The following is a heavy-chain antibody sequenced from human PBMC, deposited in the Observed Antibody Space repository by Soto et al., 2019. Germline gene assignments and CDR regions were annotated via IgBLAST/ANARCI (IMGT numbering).Heavy chain of an antibody. V-gene: IGHV3-9*01. CDR1: GFIFDDYA. D-gene: IGHD3-10*01. CDR3: AKDISSGGHDAFDI. Sequence: PGGSLRLSCAASGFIFDDYAMHWVRQAPGKGLEWVSGISWNSGSIGYADSVKGRFTISRDNAKNSLYLQMNSLRAEDTALYYCAKDISSGGHDAFDIWGQGTMVTVSS. CDR2: ISWNSGSI. J-gene: IGHJ3*02.